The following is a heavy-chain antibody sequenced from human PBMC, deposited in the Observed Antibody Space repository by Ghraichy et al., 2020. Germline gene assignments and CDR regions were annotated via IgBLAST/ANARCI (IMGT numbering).Heavy chain of an antibody. CDR3: ARNKTGSLSGWFDP. CDR1: GGSMSTSVDY. Sequence: SETLSLTCTVSGGSMSTSVDYWGWIRQPPGKRLEWIGSIYNSVSTHYNPSLRSRVTISVDPSKDQFSLRLTSVTASDTAAYYCARNKTGSLSGWFDPWGPGLLVTVSS. CDR2: IYNSVST. V-gene: IGHV4-39*01. D-gene: IGHD6-6*01. J-gene: IGHJ5*02.